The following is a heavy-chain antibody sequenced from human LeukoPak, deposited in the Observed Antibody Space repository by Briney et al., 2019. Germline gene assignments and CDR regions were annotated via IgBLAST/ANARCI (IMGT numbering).Heavy chain of an antibody. V-gene: IGHV3-23*01. J-gene: IGHJ4*02. CDR3: TKRPAKDKFGSSPFDY. CDR2: ITASGTI. Sequence: PGGSLRLSCSASGYSFSTYAMSWVRQAPGTGLEWVSTITASGTIYYADSVKGRFTISRDNSKNSLYLQMNSLRAEDTAVYYCTKRPAKDKFGSSPFDYWGQGILVTVSS. CDR1: GYSFSTYA. D-gene: IGHD6-6*01.